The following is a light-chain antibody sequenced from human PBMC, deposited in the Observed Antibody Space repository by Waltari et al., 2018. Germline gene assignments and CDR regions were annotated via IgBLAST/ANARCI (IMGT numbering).Light chain of an antibody. CDR3: QQYYSTPLT. CDR1: QSVLYSSNNKNY. Sequence: DIVMTQSQDSLAVSLGEGAPITCKSSQSVLYSSNNKNYLAWYQQKPGQPPKLLIYWASTRESGVPDRFSGSGSGTDFTLTISSLQAEDVAVYYCQQYYSTPLTFGGGTKVEIK. V-gene: IGKV4-1*01. CDR2: WAS. J-gene: IGKJ4*01.